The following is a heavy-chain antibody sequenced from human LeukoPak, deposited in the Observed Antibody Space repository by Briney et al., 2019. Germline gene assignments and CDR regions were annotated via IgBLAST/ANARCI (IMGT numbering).Heavy chain of an antibody. CDR1: GGSISSYN. D-gene: IGHD3-16*01. J-gene: IGHJ4*02. CDR3: ARSAAGNLRGRNFDY. CDR2: IFYSGST. Sequence: SETLSFTGTVSGGSISSYNWGWIGQPPGKGRGGMGYIFYSGSTNYNPSLKSRVTISVDTSKNQFSLKLASVTAADTAVYYCARSAAGNLRGRNFDYWGQGTLVTVSS. V-gene: IGHV4-59*08.